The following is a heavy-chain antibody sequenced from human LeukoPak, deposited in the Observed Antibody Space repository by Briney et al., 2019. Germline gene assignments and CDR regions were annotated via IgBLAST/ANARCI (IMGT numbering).Heavy chain of an antibody. J-gene: IGHJ6*02. CDR2: IIPIFGTA. CDR1: GGTFSSYA. Sequence: SVKVSCKASGGTFSSYAISWVRQAPGQGLEWMGGIIPIFGTANYAQKFQGRVTITTDESTSTAYMELSSLRSEDTAVYYCARDTIRGPQNYYGMDVWGQGTTVTVSS. CDR3: ARDTIRGPQNYYGMDV. D-gene: IGHD3-10*01. V-gene: IGHV1-69*05.